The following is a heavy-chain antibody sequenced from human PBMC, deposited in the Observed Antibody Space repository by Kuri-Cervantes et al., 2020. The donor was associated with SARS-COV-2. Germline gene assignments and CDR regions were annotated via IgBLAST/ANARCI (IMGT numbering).Heavy chain of an antibody. J-gene: IGHJ4*02. CDR2: LSGSGGST. CDR1: GFTFSSYA. D-gene: IGHD7-27*01. V-gene: IGHV3-23*01. CDR3: ARDLRLGKSLDY. Sequence: ETLSLTCAASGFTFSSYAMSWVRQAPGKGLEWVSALSGSGGSTYCADSVKGRFTISRDNAKNTLYLQMNSLRAEDTAVYYCARDLRLGKSLDYWGQGTLVTVSS.